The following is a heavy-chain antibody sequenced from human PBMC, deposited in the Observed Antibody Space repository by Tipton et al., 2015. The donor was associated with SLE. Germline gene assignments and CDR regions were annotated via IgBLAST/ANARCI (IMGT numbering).Heavy chain of an antibody. D-gene: IGHD2-2*02. J-gene: IGHJ5*02. CDR2: INHSGST. V-gene: IGHV4-34*01. CDR3: VKGRRKYTNSRTQNWFDP. Sequence: TLSLTCAVYDESFSGYYWSWIRQPPGKGLEWIGEINHSGSTNFRPSLKSRVTISVDTSKNHFSLKLNSVTAADTAVYYCVKGRRKYTNSRTQNWFDPWGQGTLVTVSS. CDR1: DESFSGYY.